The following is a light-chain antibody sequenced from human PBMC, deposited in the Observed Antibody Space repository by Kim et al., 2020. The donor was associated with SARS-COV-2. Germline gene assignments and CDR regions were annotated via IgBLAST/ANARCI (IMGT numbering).Light chain of an antibody. J-gene: IGKJ1*01. V-gene: IGKV1D-16*01. Sequence: DIQMTQSPSLVSASVGDRVTITCRASQAISSWLAWYQHKPEKAPRSLIYAASSLQRGVPSRFSGSGSGTDFTLTISSLQPEDFATYYCQQYVSYHRTFGQGTKVDI. CDR1: QAISSW. CDR3: QQYVSYHRT. CDR2: AAS.